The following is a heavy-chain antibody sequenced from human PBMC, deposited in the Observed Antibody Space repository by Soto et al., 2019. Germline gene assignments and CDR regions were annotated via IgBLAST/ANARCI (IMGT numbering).Heavy chain of an antibody. V-gene: IGHV3-21*01. J-gene: IGHJ4*02. D-gene: IGHD3-10*01. CDR1: GFTFSSYS. Sequence: GGSLRLSCAASGFTFSSYSMNWVRQAPGKGLEWVSSISSSSSYIYYADSVKGRFTISRDNAKNSLYLQMNSLRAEDTAVYYCARDRWGGNYFHYWGQGTLVTVSS. CDR2: ISSSSSYI. CDR3: ARDRWGGNYFHY.